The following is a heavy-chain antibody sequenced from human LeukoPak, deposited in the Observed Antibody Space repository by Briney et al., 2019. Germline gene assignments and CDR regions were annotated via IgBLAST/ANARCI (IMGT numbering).Heavy chain of an antibody. J-gene: IGHJ4*02. CDR1: GFTFNDYY. CDR2: ISASSVLT. D-gene: IGHD6-6*01. V-gene: IGHV3-11*06. Sequence: GGSLRLSCAASGFTFNDYYMSWIRQAPGKGLEWISYISASSVLTHYADSVKGRFTISRDNAKDSLYLQMNSLKAEDTAVYYCARDLVHVSSSSVWGQGTLVTVSS. CDR3: ARDLVHVSSSSV.